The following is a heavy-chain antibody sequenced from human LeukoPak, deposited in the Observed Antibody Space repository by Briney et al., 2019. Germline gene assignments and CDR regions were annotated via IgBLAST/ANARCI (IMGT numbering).Heavy chain of an antibody. J-gene: IGHJ4*02. CDR2: INPSGGST. Sequence: ASVKVSCKASGYTFTSYYMHWVRQAPGQGLEWMGIINPSGGSTSYAQKFQGRVTMTRDTSTSTVYMELSSLRSEDTAVYYCARGSRNYYDSSGYFSRDQDYGDFDYWGQGTLVTVSS. CDR3: ARGSRNYYDSSGYFSRDQDYGDFDY. D-gene: IGHD3-22*01. CDR1: GYTFTSYY. V-gene: IGHV1-46*01.